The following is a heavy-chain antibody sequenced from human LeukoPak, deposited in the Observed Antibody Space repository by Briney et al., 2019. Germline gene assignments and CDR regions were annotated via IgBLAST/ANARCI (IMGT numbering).Heavy chain of an antibody. Sequence: GESLKISCKVSGFSFTNSWIGWVRQMPGKGLEWMGIIYPGDSDTRYSPSFQGQVTISADKSISTAYLQWSSLKASDTAVYYCARLGNSGSYTIYYWGQGTLVTVSS. CDR2: IYPGDSDT. D-gene: IGHD1-26*01. V-gene: IGHV5-51*01. CDR1: GFSFTNSW. CDR3: ARLGNSGSYTIYY. J-gene: IGHJ4*02.